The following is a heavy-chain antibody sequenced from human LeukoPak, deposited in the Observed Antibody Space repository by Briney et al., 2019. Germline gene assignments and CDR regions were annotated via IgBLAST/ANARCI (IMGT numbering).Heavy chain of an antibody. CDR3: ARDQRMEWERVMDAFDI. J-gene: IGHJ3*02. CDR2: IRYDGSNK. D-gene: IGHD1-26*01. V-gene: IGHV3-30*02. CDR1: GFTFSSYG. Sequence: AGGSLRLSCAASGFTFSSYGMHWVRQAPGKGLEWVAFIRYDGSNKYYADSVKGRFTISRDNSKNTLYLQMNSLRAEDTAVYYCARDQRMEWERVMDAFDIWGQGTMVTVSS.